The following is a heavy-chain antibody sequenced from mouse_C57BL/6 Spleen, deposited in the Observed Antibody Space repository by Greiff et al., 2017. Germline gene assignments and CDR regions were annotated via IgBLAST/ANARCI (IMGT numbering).Heavy chain of an antibody. Sequence: EVKVEESGGGLVKPGGSLKLSCAASGFTFSSYTMSWVRQTPEKRLEWVATISGGGGNTYYPDSVKGRFTISRDNAKNTLYLQMSSLRSEDTALYYCARQNYSNYFDYWGQGTTLTVSS. D-gene: IGHD2-5*01. J-gene: IGHJ2*01. V-gene: IGHV5-9*01. CDR3: ARQNYSNYFDY. CDR1: GFTFSSYT. CDR2: ISGGGGNT.